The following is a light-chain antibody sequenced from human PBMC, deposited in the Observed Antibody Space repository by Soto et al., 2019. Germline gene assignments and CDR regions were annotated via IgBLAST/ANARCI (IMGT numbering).Light chain of an antibody. J-gene: IGKJ5*01. CDR2: GAS. CDR1: QSLNTD. CDR3: QQYKSWPPIT. Sequence: EILMTQSPDSLSVSPGETATLSCRASQSLNTDLAWYQQKPGQAPRLLLYGASTRATGISTRFSGGGSGTEFTLTMSGLQSEDSAVYYCQQYKSWPPITFGQGTRLEI. V-gene: IGKV3-15*01.